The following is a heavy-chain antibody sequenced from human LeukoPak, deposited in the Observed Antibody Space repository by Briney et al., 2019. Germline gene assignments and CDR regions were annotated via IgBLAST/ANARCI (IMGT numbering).Heavy chain of an antibody. Sequence: SETLSLTCTDPGGSISSYYWSWIRQPARKGLEWIGRIYTIGSTNCNASLKSRVAMSVDTSTNQCSLELSSVTAADTAVYYCARSALAVAGVTWVTFPAVLWGQGTLVTVSS. CDR1: GGSISSYY. D-gene: IGHD6-19*01. CDR2: IYTIGST. V-gene: IGHV4-4*07. CDR3: ARSALAVAGVTWVTFPAVL. J-gene: IGHJ4*02.